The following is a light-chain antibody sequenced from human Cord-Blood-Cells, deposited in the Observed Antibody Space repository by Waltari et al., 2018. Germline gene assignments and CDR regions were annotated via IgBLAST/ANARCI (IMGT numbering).Light chain of an antibody. J-gene: IGKJ1*01. V-gene: IGKV1-27*01. Sequence: DIQITQSPSSLSASVVDRITITCRASHGISNYLAWYQQKPGKVPKLLIYAASTLQSGVPSRFSGSGSGTDFTLTISSLQPEDVATYYCQKYNSAPWTFGQGTKVEIK. CDR1: HGISNY. CDR3: QKYNSAPWT. CDR2: AAS.